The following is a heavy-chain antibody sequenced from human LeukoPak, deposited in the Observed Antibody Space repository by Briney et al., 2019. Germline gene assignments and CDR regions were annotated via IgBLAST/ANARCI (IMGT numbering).Heavy chain of an antibody. CDR3: ARHGGYCGGDCHDAFDI. Sequence: GGSLRLSCAASGFTFSSYWMHWVRQAPGKGLVWVSRINSDGSSTSYADSVKGRFTISRDNAKNTLYLQMSSLRAEDTAVYYCARHGGYCGGDCHDAFDIWGQGTMVTVSS. CDR2: INSDGSST. CDR1: GFTFSSYW. J-gene: IGHJ3*02. D-gene: IGHD2-21*02. V-gene: IGHV3-74*01.